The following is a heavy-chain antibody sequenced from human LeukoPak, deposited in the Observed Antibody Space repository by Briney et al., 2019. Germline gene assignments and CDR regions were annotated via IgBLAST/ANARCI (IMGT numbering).Heavy chain of an antibody. V-gene: IGHV1-46*01. D-gene: IGHD3-3*01. J-gene: IGHJ3*02. CDR2: INPSGGST. CDR3: ARGITIFGVAILSAFDI. CDR1: GYTFTSYY. Sequence: ALVKVSCKASGYTFTSYYMHWVRQAPGQGLEWMGIINPSGGSTSYAQKFQGRVTMTRDTSTSTVYMELSSLRSEDTAVYYCARGITIFGVAILSAFDIWGQGTMVTVSS.